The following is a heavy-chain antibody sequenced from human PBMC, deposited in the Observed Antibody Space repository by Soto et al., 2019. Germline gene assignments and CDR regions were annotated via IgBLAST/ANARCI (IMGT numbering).Heavy chain of an antibody. J-gene: IGHJ4*02. CDR3: ASERQIPFFDY. D-gene: IGHD2-21*01. Sequence: SETLSLTCAVYGGSFSGYYWSWIRQPPGKGLEWIGGINYSGSTNYNPSLKSRVTISVDTSKNQFSLKLSSVTAADTAVYYCASERQIPFFDYWGQGTLVTVSS. CDR2: INYSGST. V-gene: IGHV4-34*01. CDR1: GGSFSGYY.